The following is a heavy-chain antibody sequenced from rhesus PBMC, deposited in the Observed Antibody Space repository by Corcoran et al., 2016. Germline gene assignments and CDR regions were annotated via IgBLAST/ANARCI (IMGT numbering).Heavy chain of an antibody. CDR2: SRESGVTT. V-gene: IGHV3-100*02. CDR1: GVTLSSYE. D-gene: IGHD6-31*01. Sequence: DVQLVESGGGLVKPGGSLRLSCVATGVTLSSYEMPWVRPAPGKCPEWVSVSRESGVTTNYADSVKVRFTIYRNNAKTSRFLQMNSLRAEDTAVYYCSTLGSWGQGVLGTVSS. CDR3: STLGS. J-gene: IGHJ4*01.